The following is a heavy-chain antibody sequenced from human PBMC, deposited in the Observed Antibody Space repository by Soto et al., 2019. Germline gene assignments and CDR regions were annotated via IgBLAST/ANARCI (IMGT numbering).Heavy chain of an antibody. V-gene: IGHV4-34*01. J-gene: IGHJ4*02. CDR1: GGSSSGWY. Sequence: SETLSLTCAVYGGSSSGWYWTWIRQSPVKGLEWIGEISSGSTNYNPSLKSRVTISADMSKNQFPLKLTSVTAADTAIYYCARGPYSRGVGATNPSNWGQGTQVTVSS. CDR3: ARGPYSRGVGATNPSN. CDR2: ISSGST. D-gene: IGHD1-26*01.